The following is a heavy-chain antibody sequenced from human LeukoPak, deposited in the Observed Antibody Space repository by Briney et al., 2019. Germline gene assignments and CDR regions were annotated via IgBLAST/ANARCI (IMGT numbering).Heavy chain of an antibody. Sequence: SESVSLTCTVSGGSISSAAYYWTWIRQHPGKGLEWIGYIFYSGSTYYNPSLKSRVTISVDTSKKQFSLKLSSVTAADTAVYYCARLLSGAAGTPDYWGKGTLVTVSA. CDR3: ARLLSGAAGTPDY. CDR1: GGSISSAAYY. D-gene: IGHD6-13*01. V-gene: IGHV4-31*03. CDR2: IFYSGST. J-gene: IGHJ4*02.